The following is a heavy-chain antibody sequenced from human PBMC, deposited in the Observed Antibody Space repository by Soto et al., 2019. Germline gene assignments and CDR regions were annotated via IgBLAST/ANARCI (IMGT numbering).Heavy chain of an antibody. Sequence: PGGSLRLSCAASGFTFSTYAMSWVRQAPGKGLEWVSAIGDSGHTTYYADSVKGQVTISADKSISTAYLQWSSLKASDTAMYYCARPREYSSSSGFDYWGQGTLVTVSS. V-gene: IGHV3-23*01. D-gene: IGHD6-6*01. CDR3: ARPREYSSSSGFDY. CDR1: GFTFSTYA. CDR2: IGDSGHTT. J-gene: IGHJ4*02.